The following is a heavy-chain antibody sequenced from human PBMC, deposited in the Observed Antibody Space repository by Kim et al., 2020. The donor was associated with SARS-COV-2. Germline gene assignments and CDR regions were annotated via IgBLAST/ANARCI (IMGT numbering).Heavy chain of an antibody. CDR2: NK. Sequence: NKRDSQKFQARVSITRDTSATTAYLELSGLRSEDTAVYYCAREAVAGSFDHWGQGTLVTVSS. V-gene: IGHV1-3*01. CDR3: AREAVAGSFDH. J-gene: IGHJ4*02. D-gene: IGHD6-19*01.